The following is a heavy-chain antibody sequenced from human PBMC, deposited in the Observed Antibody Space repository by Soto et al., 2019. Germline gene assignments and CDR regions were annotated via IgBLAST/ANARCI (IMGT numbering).Heavy chain of an antibody. CDR2: IYYSGST. J-gene: IGHJ6*02. V-gene: IGHV4-59*01. Sequence: SEPLSLTSTVSGGSISSYYWSWIRQPPGKGLEWIGSIYYSGSTNYNPSLKSRVTISVDTSKNQFSLKLSSVTAADTAVYYCARGGCSGGSCYLYYCYYGMDVWGQGTTVTVSS. CDR1: GGSISSYY. CDR3: ARGGCSGGSCYLYYCYYGMDV. D-gene: IGHD2-15*01.